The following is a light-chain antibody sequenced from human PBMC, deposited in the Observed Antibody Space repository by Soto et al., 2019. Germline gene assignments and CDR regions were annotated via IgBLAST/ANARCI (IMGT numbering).Light chain of an antibody. CDR2: GNS. Sequence: SALPQPPSVTGSPGQRVTISCTGSSSNIGAGYDVHWYQQLPGTAPKLLIYGNSNRPSGVPDRFSGSKSGTSASLAITGLQAEDEADYYCQSYDSSLSVYVFGTGTKVTVL. V-gene: IGLV1-40*01. J-gene: IGLJ1*01. CDR3: QSYDSSLSVYV. CDR1: SSNIGAGYD.